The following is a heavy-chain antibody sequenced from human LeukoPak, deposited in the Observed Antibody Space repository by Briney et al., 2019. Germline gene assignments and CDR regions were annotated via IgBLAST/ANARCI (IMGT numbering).Heavy chain of an antibody. D-gene: IGHD3-10*01. J-gene: IGHJ4*02. CDR1: GYTFTNYQ. V-gene: IGHV1-46*01. Sequence: ASVKVSCKASGYTFTNYQMHWVRQASGQGLEWMGVINPSGSGTTYAQRFQGRVTMTMDTSTSTVYMDLSSLRSDDTAVYYCARDRWANYYGSGSFDYWGQGTLVTVSS. CDR3: ARDRWANYYGSGSFDY. CDR2: INPSGSGT.